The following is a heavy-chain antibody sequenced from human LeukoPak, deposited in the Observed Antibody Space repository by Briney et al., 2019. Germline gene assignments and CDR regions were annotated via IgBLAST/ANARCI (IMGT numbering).Heavy chain of an antibody. D-gene: IGHD6-19*01. Sequence: SETLALTCAVSGASTTGGYYWTWIRQPPGKGLEWIGYLGNPNYNPSLKSRVTISGDRSRNQFSLKLNSVTPADPAVYYCATYRGGGGGVGYWGQGTLVTVSS. J-gene: IGHJ4*02. CDR3: ATYRGGGGGVGY. CDR2: LGNP. CDR1: GASTTGGYY. V-gene: IGHV4-61*08.